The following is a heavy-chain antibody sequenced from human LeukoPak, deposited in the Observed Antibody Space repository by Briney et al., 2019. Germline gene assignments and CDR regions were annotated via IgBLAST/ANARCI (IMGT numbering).Heavy chain of an antibody. CDR2: IYHSGST. CDR1: GYSISSGYY. D-gene: IGHD2/OR15-2a*01. Sequence: SETLSLTCTVSGYSISSGYYWGWIRQPPGKGLEWIGSIYHSGSTYYNPSLKSRVTISVDTSKNQFSLKLSSVTAADTAVYYCARQYSSGYYYYYYMDVWGKGTTVTISS. V-gene: IGHV4-38-2*02. J-gene: IGHJ6*03. CDR3: ARQYSSGYYYYYYMDV.